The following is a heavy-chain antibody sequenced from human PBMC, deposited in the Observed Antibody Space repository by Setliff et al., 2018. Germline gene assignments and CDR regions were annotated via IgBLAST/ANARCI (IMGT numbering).Heavy chain of an antibody. D-gene: IGHD4-17*01. Sequence: SETLSLTCIVSGVSVSRHYWSWIRQPPGKTLEWIGYIYTGGSTTYNPSLKSRVTLSLDTSKNHLSLNLTSVTAADTAVYYCARELGLRAPFDFWGQGILVTVSS. CDR1: GVSVSRHY. CDR2: IYTGGST. CDR3: ARELGLRAPFDF. V-gene: IGHV4-4*08. J-gene: IGHJ4*02.